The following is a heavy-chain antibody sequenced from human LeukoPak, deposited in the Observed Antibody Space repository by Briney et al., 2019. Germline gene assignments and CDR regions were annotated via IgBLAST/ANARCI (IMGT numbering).Heavy chain of an antibody. CDR1: GGTFSSYA. J-gene: IGHJ3*02. D-gene: IGHD2-2*01. V-gene: IGHV1-69*05. CDR2: IIPIFGTA. Sequence: EASMKVCCKASGGTFSSYAISLVRQAPGQGLEWMGGIIPIFGTANYAQKFHVRGTITTAESTSTAYMELSRLRSEDTAVYYCERGPDIVVVPAAYALRDAFDIWGHGTMVTVSS. CDR3: ERGPDIVVVPAAYALRDAFDI.